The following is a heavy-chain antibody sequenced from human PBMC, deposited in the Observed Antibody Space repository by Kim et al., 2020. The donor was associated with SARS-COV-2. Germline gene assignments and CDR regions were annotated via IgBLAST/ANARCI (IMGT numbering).Heavy chain of an antibody. CDR2: IYPGDSDT. J-gene: IGHJ5*02. CDR1: GYSFTSYW. V-gene: IGHV5-51*01. D-gene: IGHD3-9*01. CDR3: ARRRNFLLTGPSWWFDP. Sequence: GESLKISCKGSGYSFTSYWIGWVRQMPGKGLEWMGIIYPGDSDTRYSPSFQGQVTISADKSISTAYLQWSSLKASDTAMYYCARRRNFLLTGPSWWFDPWGQGTLVTVSS.